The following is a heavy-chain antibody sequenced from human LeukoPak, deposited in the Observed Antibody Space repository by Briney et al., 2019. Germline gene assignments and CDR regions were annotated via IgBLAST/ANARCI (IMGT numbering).Heavy chain of an antibody. Sequence: SETLSLTCTVSGGSISSYYWTWIRQPAGKGLEWIGRISASGTTNYNPSLKSRVTISLDTSKDRFSLKLSSVTATDTAVYYCARDRNGDFFDYWGQGALVTVST. CDR1: GGSISSYY. J-gene: IGHJ4*02. CDR3: ARDRNGDFFDY. D-gene: IGHD2-21*02. CDR2: ISASGTT. V-gene: IGHV4-4*07.